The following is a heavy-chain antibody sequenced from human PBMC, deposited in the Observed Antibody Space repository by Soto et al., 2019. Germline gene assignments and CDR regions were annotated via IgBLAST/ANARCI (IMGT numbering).Heavy chain of an antibody. CDR3: ARESITGTTFWFDP. J-gene: IGHJ5*02. CDR1: GYTLTSYA. CDR2: INAGNGNT. Sequence: GASVKVSCKASGYTLTSYAMHWVRQAPGQRLEWMGWINAGNGNTKYSQKFQGRVTITRDTSASTAYMELSSLRSEDTAVYYCARESITGTTFWFDPWGQGTLVTVSS. D-gene: IGHD1-7*01. V-gene: IGHV1-3*01.